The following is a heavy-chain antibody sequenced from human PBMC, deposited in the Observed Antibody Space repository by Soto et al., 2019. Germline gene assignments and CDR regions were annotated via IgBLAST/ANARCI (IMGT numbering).Heavy chain of an antibody. J-gene: IGHJ6*02. Sequence: GESLKISCQASGYGFSSSWMAWVRHSPGKGLEWMGIVYPGDSETRYSPSFQGHVTISADKSISTAYLQWSSLKASDTAMYYCARGGYSSGFYYYGMDVWGQGTTVTVSS. D-gene: IGHD6-19*01. CDR1: GYGFSSSW. CDR2: VYPGDSET. V-gene: IGHV5-51*01. CDR3: ARGGYSSGFYYYGMDV.